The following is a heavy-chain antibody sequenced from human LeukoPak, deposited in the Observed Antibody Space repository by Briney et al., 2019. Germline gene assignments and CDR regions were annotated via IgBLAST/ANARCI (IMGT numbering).Heavy chain of an antibody. CDR2: IKQDGSEK. CDR3: ARASSWPPFDY. Sequence: GGSLRLSCAAPGFTFSSYWMSWVRQAPGKGLEWVANIKQDGSEKYYVDSVKGRFTISRDNAKNSLYLQMNSLRAEDTVVYYCARASSWPPFDYWGQGTLVTVSS. CDR1: GFTFSSYW. D-gene: IGHD6-13*01. V-gene: IGHV3-7*01. J-gene: IGHJ4*02.